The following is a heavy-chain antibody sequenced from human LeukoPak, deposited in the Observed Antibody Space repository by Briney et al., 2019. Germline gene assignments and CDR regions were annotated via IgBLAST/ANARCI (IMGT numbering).Heavy chain of an antibody. J-gene: IGHJ5*02. CDR3: ARSSRVRPVAASGSLVWFDP. CDR2: IYTSGST. CDR1: GGSISSGSYY. V-gene: IGHV4-61*02. Sequence: PSQTLSLTCTVSGGSISSGSYYWSWIRQPAGKGLEWIGRIYTSGSTNYNPSLKSRVTISVDTSKNQFSLKLSSVTAADTAVYYCARSSRVRPVAASGSLVWFDPWGQGTLVTVSS. D-gene: IGHD6-13*01.